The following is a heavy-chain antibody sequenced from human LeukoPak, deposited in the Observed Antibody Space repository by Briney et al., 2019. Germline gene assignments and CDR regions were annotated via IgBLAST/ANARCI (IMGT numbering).Heavy chain of an antibody. CDR2: ISSSSSYI. V-gene: IGHV3-21*01. Sequence: PGGSLRLSCAASGFTFSSYGMSWVRQAPGKGLEWVSSISSSSSYIYYADSVKGRFTISRDNAKNSLYLQMNSLRAEDTAVYYCARDSGSYESDWFDPWGQGTLVTVSS. CDR1: GFTFSSYG. D-gene: IGHD1-26*01. CDR3: ARDSGSYESDWFDP. J-gene: IGHJ5*02.